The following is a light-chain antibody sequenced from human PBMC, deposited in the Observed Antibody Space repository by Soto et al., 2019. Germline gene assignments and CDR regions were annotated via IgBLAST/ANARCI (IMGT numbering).Light chain of an antibody. CDR3: QLDDCSAWT. CDR1: QSVSNTY. CDR2: GAS. Sequence: EIVLTQSPGTLSLSPGDTATLSCRASQSVSNTYLAWYQQKPGQAPRLLIYGASSRATGFTDRFIGSGSGTYVALTISRLETEDFAVYYCQLDDCSAWTFDQGTKVEIK. V-gene: IGKV3-20*01. J-gene: IGKJ1*01.